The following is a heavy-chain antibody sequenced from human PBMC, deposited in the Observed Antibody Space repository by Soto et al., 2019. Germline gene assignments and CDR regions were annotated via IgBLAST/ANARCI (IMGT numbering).Heavy chain of an antibody. V-gene: IGHV3-15*01. J-gene: IGHJ3*02. Sequence: PGGSLRLSCAASGFTFTNAWMPWVRQGPGKGLERVGRIKSKSDGGTIDYAAPVKGRFTISRDDSKNTLYLQMNSLKTEDTAVYFCTTGPNLRPLAAFDIWGQGTVVTVSS. CDR1: GFTFTNAW. CDR3: TTGPNLRPLAAFDI. CDR2: IKSKSDGGTI.